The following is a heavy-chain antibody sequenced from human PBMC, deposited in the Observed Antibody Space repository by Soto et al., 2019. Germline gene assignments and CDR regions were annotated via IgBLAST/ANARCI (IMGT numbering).Heavy chain of an antibody. CDR1: GYTFTSYY. D-gene: IGHD3-10*01. V-gene: IGHV1-46*01. CDR3: ARVAKRSGYYYGMDV. Sequence: ASVKFSCKASGYTFTSYYMHWVRQAPGQGLEWMGIINPSGGSTSYAQKFQGRVTMTRDTSTSTVYTELSSLRSEDTAVYYCARVAKRSGYYYGMDVWGQGTTVTVSS. J-gene: IGHJ6*02. CDR2: INPSGGST.